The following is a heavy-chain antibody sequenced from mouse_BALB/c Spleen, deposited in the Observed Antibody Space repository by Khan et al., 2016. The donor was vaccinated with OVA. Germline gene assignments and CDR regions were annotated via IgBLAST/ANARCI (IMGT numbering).Heavy chain of an antibody. D-gene: IGHD3-1*01. V-gene: IGHV1-4*01. CDR1: GYTFTSYT. Sequence: LVESGAELVKPGASVKMSCKASGYTFTSYTMHWVKQRPGQGLEWIGYINPSSGYTKYNQKFKDKATLTADKSSSTAYMQLSSLTSEDSAVYYCARKSTRASYWGQGTTLTVSS. CDR2: INPSSGYT. CDR3: ARKSTRASY. J-gene: IGHJ2*01.